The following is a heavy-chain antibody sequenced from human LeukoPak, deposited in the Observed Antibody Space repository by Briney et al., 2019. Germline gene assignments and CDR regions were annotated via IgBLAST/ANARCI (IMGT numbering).Heavy chain of an antibody. V-gene: IGHV4-30-4*01. CDR3: ARDVTGSSWYYNWFDP. Sequence: SETLSLTCTVSGGSISSGDYYWSWIRQPPGKGLEWIGYIYYSGSTYYNPSLKSRVTRSVDTSKDQFSLKLSSVTAADTAVYYCARDVTGSSWYYNWFDPWGQGTLVTVSS. CDR2: IYYSGST. CDR1: GGSISSGDYY. J-gene: IGHJ5*02. D-gene: IGHD6-13*01.